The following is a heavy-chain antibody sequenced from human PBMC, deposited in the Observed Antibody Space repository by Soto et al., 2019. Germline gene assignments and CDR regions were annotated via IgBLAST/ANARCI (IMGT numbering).Heavy chain of an antibody. CDR1: GYTFTSYA. CDR2: INAGNGNT. D-gene: IGHD6-19*01. Sequence: QVQLVQSGAEVKKPGASVKVSCKASGYTFTSYAMHWVRQAPGQRLEWMGWINAGNGNTKYSQKFQGKVTITRDTSASTAYMELSSLRSEDTAVDYCARTAYSSGWYDYYFDYWGQGTLVTVSS. V-gene: IGHV1-3*01. J-gene: IGHJ4*02. CDR3: ARTAYSSGWYDYYFDY.